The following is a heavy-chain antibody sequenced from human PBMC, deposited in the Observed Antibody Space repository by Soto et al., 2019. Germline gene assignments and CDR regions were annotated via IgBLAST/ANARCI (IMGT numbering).Heavy chain of an antibody. CDR1: GYTFTSYG. V-gene: IGHV1-18*04. CDR2: ISAYNGNT. D-gene: IGHD1-20*01. Sequence: ASVKVSCKASGYTFTSYGISWVRQAPGQGLEWMGWISAYNGNTNYAQKLQGRVTMTTDTSTSTAYMELRSLRSDDTAVYYCAGDGYNWNDPYYFDYWGQGTLVTVSS. J-gene: IGHJ4*02. CDR3: AGDGYNWNDPYYFDY.